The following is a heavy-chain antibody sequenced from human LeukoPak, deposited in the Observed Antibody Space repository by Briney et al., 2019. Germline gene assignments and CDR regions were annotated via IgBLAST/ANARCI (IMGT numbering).Heavy chain of an antibody. D-gene: IGHD2-15*01. V-gene: IGHV3-11*01. CDR1: GFTFSDYY. J-gene: IGHJ6*02. Sequence: GGSLRLSCAASGFTFSDYYMSWIRQAPGKGLEWVSYISSSGSTIYYADSVKGRFTISRDNAKNSLYLQMNSLRAEDTAVYYCARDDCSGGGCKETYYYYGMDVWGQGTTVTVSS. CDR2: ISSSGSTI. CDR3: ARDDCSGGGCKETYYYYGMDV.